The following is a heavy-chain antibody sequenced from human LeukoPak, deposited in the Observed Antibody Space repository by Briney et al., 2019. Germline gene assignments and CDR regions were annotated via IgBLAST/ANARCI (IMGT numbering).Heavy chain of an antibody. D-gene: IGHD4-11*01. V-gene: IGHV4-4*07. CDR3: ARDSTVTTFNYMDV. J-gene: IGHJ6*03. Sequence: SETLSLTCTVSGGSIRSYYWSWIWQPAGKGLEWIGRIYTSGSTSYNPSLKSRVTISLDKSKNQLSLKLSSVTAADTAVYYCARDSTVTTFNYMDVWGKGTTVTVSS. CDR2: IYTSGST. CDR1: GGSIRSYY.